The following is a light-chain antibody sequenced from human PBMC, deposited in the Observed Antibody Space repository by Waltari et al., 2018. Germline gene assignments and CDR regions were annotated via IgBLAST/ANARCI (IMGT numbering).Light chain of an antibody. CDR1: ESVLFSPRNKNH. V-gene: IGKV4-1*01. CDR2: WAS. J-gene: IGKJ4*01. CDR3: QQYYDSPLT. Sequence: DIVMTQSPDSLAESLGERATIHCQYRESVLFSPRNKNHLAWYQQKPGHPPKLLLYWASTRESGVPDRFSGSGSGTDFTLTISSLQAEDVAIYYCQQYYDSPLTFGGGTKVEIK.